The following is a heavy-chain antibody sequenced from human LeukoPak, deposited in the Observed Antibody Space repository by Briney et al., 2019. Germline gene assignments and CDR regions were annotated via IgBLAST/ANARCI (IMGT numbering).Heavy chain of an antibody. CDR2: ISSSSSTI. V-gene: IGHV3-11*04. CDR1: GFTFSDYY. Sequence: PGGSLRLSCAASGFTFSDYYMSWVRQAPGKGLEWVSYISSSSSTIYYADSVKGRFTISRDNAKNSLYLQMNSLRDEDTAVYYCARDGSSGWPNWFDPWGQGTLVTVSS. CDR3: ARDGSSGWPNWFDP. J-gene: IGHJ5*02. D-gene: IGHD6-19*01.